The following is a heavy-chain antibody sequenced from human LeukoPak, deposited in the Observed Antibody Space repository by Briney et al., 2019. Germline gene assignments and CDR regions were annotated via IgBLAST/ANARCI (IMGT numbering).Heavy chain of an antibody. D-gene: IGHD6-13*01. CDR3: AREWQGGIAAAGTRIEGDY. CDR1: GFRVSGYR. CDR2: IKQDGSEK. J-gene: IGHJ4*02. Sequence: GGSLRLYCAMSGFRVSGYRMTWVRQAPGKGLEWVANIKQDGSEKNYVDSVKGRFTISRDNAENSLFLQMNSLRVEDTAVYYCAREWQGGIAAAGTRIEGDYWGQGTLVAVSS. V-gene: IGHV3-7*01.